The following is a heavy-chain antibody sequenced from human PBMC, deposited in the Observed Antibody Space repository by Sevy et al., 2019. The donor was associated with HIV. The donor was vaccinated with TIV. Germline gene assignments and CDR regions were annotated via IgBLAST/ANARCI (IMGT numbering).Heavy chain of an antibody. CDR2: IKSKTDGGTT. D-gene: IGHD3-22*01. V-gene: IGHV3-15*01. J-gene: IGHJ4*02. Sequence: GGSLRLSCAASGFTFSNAWMSWVRQAPGKGPEWVGRIKSKTDGGTTDYAAPVKGRFTISRDDSKNTLYLQMNSLKTEDTAVYYCTTDLRNYYDSSGYYPVFDYWGQGTLVTVSS. CDR3: TTDLRNYYDSSGYYPVFDY. CDR1: GFTFSNAW.